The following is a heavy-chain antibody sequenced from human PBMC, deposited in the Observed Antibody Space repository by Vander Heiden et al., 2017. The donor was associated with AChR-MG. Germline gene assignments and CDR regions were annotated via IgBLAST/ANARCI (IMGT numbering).Heavy chain of an antibody. CDR1: GGPFSSYA. CDR3: ARVGPSRIAADYYYGMDV. CDR2: IIPIFGTA. Sequence: QVQLVQSGAEVKKPGSSVKVSCKASGGPFSSYAISWVRQAPGQGLEWMGGIIPIFGTANYAQKFQGRVTITADESTSTAYMELSSLRSEDTAVYYCARVGPSRIAADYYYGMDVWGQGTTVTVSS. J-gene: IGHJ6*02. D-gene: IGHD6-13*01. V-gene: IGHV1-69*01.